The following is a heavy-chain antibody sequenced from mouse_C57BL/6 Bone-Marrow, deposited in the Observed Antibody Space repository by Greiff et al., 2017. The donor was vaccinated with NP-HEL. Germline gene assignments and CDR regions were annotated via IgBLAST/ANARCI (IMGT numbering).Heavy chain of an antibody. D-gene: IGHD2-5*01. CDR1: GFTFSDYG. J-gene: IGHJ4*01. CDR2: ISSGSSTI. V-gene: IGHV5-17*01. Sequence: VKVVESGGGLVKPGGSLKLSCAASGFTFSDYGMHWVRQAPEKGLEWVAYISSGSSTIYYADTVKGRFTISRDNAKNTLFLQMTSLRSEDTAMYYCARRYSKDYYAMDYWGQGTSVTVSS. CDR3: ARRYSKDYYAMDY.